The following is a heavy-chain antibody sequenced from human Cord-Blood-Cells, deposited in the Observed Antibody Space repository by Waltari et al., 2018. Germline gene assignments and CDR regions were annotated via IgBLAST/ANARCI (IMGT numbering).Heavy chain of an antibody. CDR1: GGSISSSSYY. J-gene: IGHJ4*02. CDR2: IYYSGST. D-gene: IGHD3-10*01. CDR3: ARGATMVRGVISSSHFDY. V-gene: IGHV4-39*01. Sequence: QLQLQESGPGLVKPSETLSLTCTVSGGSISSSSYYWVWIRQPPGKGLEWIGSIYYSGSTYYNPSLKSRVTISVDTSKNQFSLKLSSVTAADTAVYYCARGATMVRGVISSSHFDYWGQGTLVTVSS.